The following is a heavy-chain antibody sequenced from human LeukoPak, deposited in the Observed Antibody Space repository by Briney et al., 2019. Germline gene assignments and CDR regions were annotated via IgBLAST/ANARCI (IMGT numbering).Heavy chain of an antibody. Sequence: GGSLRLSCEASGFTFSRYWMHWVRQAPGKGLVWVSRIRSDGKTNYADSVKGRFTISRDNAKNTVSLQMDSLRAEDTGVYYCARAPSEVGGYYPEYFRHWGQGTLVTVSS. CDR3: ARAPSEVGGYYPEYFRH. CDR1: GFTFSRYW. CDR2: IRSDGKT. J-gene: IGHJ1*01. D-gene: IGHD3-22*01. V-gene: IGHV3-74*01.